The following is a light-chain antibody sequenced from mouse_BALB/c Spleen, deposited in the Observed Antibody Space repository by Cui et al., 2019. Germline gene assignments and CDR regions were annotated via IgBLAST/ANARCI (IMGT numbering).Light chain of an antibody. Sequence: IVLTQSPALMSASPGEKVTMTCSASSSVSDMYWYQQKPRSSPKPWIYLTANLASGVPARFSGSGSGTSYSLTISSMEAEDAATYYCQQWSSNPFTFGSGTKLEIK. CDR2: LTA. J-gene: IGKJ4*01. V-gene: IGKV4-68*01. CDR3: QQWSSNPFT. CDR1: SSVSD.